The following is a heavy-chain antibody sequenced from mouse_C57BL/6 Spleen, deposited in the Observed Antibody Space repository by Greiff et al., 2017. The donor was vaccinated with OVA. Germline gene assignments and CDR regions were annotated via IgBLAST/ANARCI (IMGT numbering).Heavy chain of an antibody. D-gene: IGHD1-1*01. CDR2: INPNNGGT. CDR1: GYTFTDYN. CDR3: ARVTTVVALYYFDY. V-gene: IGHV1-18*01. J-gene: IGHJ2*01. Sequence: EVQLQQSGPELVKPGASVKIPCKASGYTFTDYNMDWVKQSHGKSLEWIGDINPNNGGTIYNQKFKGKATLTVDKSSSTAYMELRSLTSEDTAVYYCARVTTVVALYYFDYWGQGTTLTVSS.